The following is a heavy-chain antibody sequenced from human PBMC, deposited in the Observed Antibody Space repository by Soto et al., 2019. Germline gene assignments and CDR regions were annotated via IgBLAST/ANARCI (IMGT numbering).Heavy chain of an antibody. V-gene: IGHV1-2*04. D-gene: IGHD2-21*02. Sequence: ASVKVSCKASGYTFTGYYMHWVRQAPGQGLEWMGWINPNSGGTNYAQKFQGWVTMTRDTSISTAYMELSRLRSDDTAVYYCARGNGGNSGQYYYYYYGMNVWGQGTTVTVSS. J-gene: IGHJ6*02. CDR3: ARGNGGNSGQYYYYYYGMNV. CDR1: GYTFTGYY. CDR2: INPNSGGT.